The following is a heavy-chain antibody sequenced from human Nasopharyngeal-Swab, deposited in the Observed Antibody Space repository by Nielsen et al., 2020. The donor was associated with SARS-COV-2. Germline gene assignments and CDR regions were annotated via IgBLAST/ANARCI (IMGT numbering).Heavy chain of an antibody. D-gene: IGHD4-17*01. J-gene: IGHJ6*03. CDR2: ISYDGSNK. Sequence: GGSLRLSCAASGFTFSSYGMHWVRQAPGKGLEWVGVISYDGSNKYYADSVKGRFTISRDNSKNTLYLQMNSLRAEDTAVYYCAKGGRTVTTEVSYYYYYMDVWGKGTTVTVSS. CDR3: AKGGRTVTTEVSYYYYYMDV. V-gene: IGHV3-30*18. CDR1: GFTFSSYG.